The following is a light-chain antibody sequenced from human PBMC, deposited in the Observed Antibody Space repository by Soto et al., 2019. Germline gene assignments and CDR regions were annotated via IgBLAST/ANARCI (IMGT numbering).Light chain of an antibody. CDR2: DAS. Sequence: EIVLTQSPATLSLSPGERATLSCRASQSVGRFLAWYQQKPGQAPRLLIHDASNRATGIPARFSGSGSGTDFILTISSLEPEDFAVYYCQQRSNWPPETFGQGTKVEIK. V-gene: IGKV3-11*01. J-gene: IGKJ1*01. CDR3: QQRSNWPPET. CDR1: QSVGRF.